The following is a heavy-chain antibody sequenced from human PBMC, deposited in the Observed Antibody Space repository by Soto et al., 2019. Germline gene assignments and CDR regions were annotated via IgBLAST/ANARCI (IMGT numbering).Heavy chain of an antibody. CDR1: GASISSSTYY. D-gene: IGHD1-7*01. Sequence: SETLSLTCTVSGASISSSTYYWGWVRHPPGKGLEWIGSVFYSGSTYYNPSLKSRVTISVDTSKNQFSLKLSSVTAADTAVFYCAGHKRPLTGTTPFDYWGQGTLVTVSS. J-gene: IGHJ4*02. CDR2: VFYSGST. CDR3: AGHKRPLTGTTPFDY. V-gene: IGHV4-39*01.